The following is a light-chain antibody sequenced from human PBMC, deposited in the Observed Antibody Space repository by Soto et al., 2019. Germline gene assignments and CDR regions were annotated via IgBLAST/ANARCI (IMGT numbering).Light chain of an antibody. V-gene: IGKV3-20*01. J-gene: IGKJ4*01. CDR1: QGVRSNY. Sequence: EIVLTQSPGTLSLSSGERATLSCRASQGVRSNYLVWYQQKPDQAPRLLIYGASSRPTGMPDRFGGSGSGTDFILTISRREPEDFAVYYCQQYASSPLTFGGGTKVEIK. CDR2: GAS. CDR3: QQYASSPLT.